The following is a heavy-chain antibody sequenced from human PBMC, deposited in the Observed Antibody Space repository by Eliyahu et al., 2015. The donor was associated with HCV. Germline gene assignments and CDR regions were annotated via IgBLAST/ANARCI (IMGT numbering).Heavy chain of an antibody. CDR3: AQSRLWFGEYPVH. V-gene: IGHV3-23*01. CDR2: XSGSGGST. J-gene: IGHJ4*02. CDR1: GXXFSSYA. D-gene: IGHD3-10*01. Sequence: EVQLLESGGGLVQPGGSLRLSXAASGXXFSSYAMSWVRQAPGKGLEWVSAXSGSGGSTYYADSVKGRFTISRDNSKNTLYLQMNSLRAEDTAVYYCAQSRLWFGEYPVHWGQGTLVTVSS.